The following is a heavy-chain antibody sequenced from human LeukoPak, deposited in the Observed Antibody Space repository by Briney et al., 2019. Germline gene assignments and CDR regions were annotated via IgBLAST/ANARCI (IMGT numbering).Heavy chain of an antibody. V-gene: IGHV3-23*01. CDR1: GFTFSSYS. CDR2: ISGSGGST. J-gene: IGHJ2*01. D-gene: IGHD6-13*01. Sequence: PGGSLRLSCAASGFTFSSYSMNWVRQAPGKGLEWVSAISGSGGSTYYADSVKGRFTISRDNSKNTLFLQMNSLRAEDTAVYFCAKGAEVYSSPGDWYFDLWGRGALVTVSS. CDR3: AKGAEVYSSPGDWYFDL.